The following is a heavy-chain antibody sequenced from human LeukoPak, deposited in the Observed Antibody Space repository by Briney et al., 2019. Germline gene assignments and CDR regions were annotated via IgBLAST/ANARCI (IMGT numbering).Heavy chain of an antibody. V-gene: IGHV3-7*01. J-gene: IGHJ4*02. D-gene: IGHD3-22*01. CDR1: GFTFSNYW. CDR2: IQKDGSEK. Sequence: GGSLRLSCVASGFTFSNYWVSWVRQAPGKGLEWVANIQKDGSEKHYVASVEGRFTISRDSAENSLFLQLNSLRVGDTAVYYCVRLWDSSGFFGYWGQGALVTVSS. CDR3: VRLWDSSGFFGY.